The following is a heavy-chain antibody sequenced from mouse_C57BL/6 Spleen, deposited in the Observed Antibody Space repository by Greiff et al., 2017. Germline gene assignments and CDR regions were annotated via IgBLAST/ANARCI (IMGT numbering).Heavy chain of an antibody. CDR3: ARGDLPRHYFDY. CDR2: ISSGSSTI. V-gene: IGHV5-17*01. CDR1: GFTFSDYG. Sequence: EVQLVESGGGLVKPGGSLKLSCAASGFTFSDYGMHWVRQAPEKGLEWVAYISSGSSTIYYADTVKGRFTISRDNAKNTLFLQVTSLRSEDTAMYYCARGDLPRHYFDYWGQGTTLTVSS. J-gene: IGHJ2*01. D-gene: IGHD2-1*01.